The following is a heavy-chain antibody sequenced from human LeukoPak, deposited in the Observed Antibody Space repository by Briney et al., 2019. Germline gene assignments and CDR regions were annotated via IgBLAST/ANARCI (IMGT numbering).Heavy chain of an antibody. J-gene: IGHJ4*02. D-gene: IGHD2-8*01. V-gene: IGHV1-2*02. CDR2: INPNSGGT. CDR1: GYAFSGYY. CDR3: AILYDATLDY. Sequence: GASVKVSCKSSGYAFSGYYMHWVRQAPGQGLEWMGWINPNSGGTNYAQKFQGRVAMTRDTSISTAYMELSRLRSDDTAVYYCAILYDATLDYWGQGTLVTVSS.